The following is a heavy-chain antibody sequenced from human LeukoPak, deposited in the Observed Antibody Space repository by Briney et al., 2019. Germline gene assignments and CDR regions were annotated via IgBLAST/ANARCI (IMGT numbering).Heavy chain of an antibody. Sequence: SETLSLTCTVSGGSISSYYWSWIRQPPGKGLEWIGYIYYSGSTNYNPSLKSRVTISVDTSKNQFSLKLSSVTAANTAVYYCARLRYTSFDYWGQGTLVTASS. D-gene: IGHD4-17*01. J-gene: IGHJ4*02. V-gene: IGHV4-59*01. CDR1: GGSISSYY. CDR3: ARLRYTSFDY. CDR2: IYYSGST.